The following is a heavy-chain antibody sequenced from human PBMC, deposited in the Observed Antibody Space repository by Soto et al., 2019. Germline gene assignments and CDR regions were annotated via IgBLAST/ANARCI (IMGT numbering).Heavy chain of an antibody. CDR1: GYTYTSYG. V-gene: IGHV1-18*04. D-gene: IGHD3-10*01. CDR3: ARAYYYGSGRESSWFDP. J-gene: IGHJ5*02. Sequence: GASVKVSCKASGYTYTSYGISWVRQAPGQGLEWMGWISAYNGNTNYAQKLQGRVTMTTDTSTSTAYMELRSLRSDDTAVYYCARAYYYGSGRESSWFDPWGQGTLVTVSS. CDR2: ISAYNGNT.